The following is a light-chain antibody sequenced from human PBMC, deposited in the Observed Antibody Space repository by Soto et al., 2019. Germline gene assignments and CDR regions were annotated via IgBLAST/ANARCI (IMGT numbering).Light chain of an antibody. Sequence: EIVLTQSPATLSLSPGERATLSCRASQSVSSYLAWYQQKPGQAPRLLIYCASNRATGIPARFSGSGSGTDFTLTISSLEPEDFAVYYCQQRSNWLMYTFGQGTKLEIK. V-gene: IGKV3-11*01. CDR3: QQRSNWLMYT. J-gene: IGKJ2*01. CDR2: CAS. CDR1: QSVSSY.